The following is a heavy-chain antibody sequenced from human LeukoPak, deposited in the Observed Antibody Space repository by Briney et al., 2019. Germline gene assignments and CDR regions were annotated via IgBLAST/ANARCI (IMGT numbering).Heavy chain of an antibody. CDR1: GFTFSNAW. D-gene: IGHD3-16*01. J-gene: IGHJ5*02. Sequence: GGSLRLSCAASGFTFSNAWMSWVRQAPGKGLELVGRIKSKTDGGTTDYAAPVKGRFTISRDDSQNTLYLQMNSLKTEDTAVYYCTTDGEVIWFDPWGQGTLVTVSS. CDR3: TTDGEVIWFDP. CDR2: IKSKTDGGTT. V-gene: IGHV3-15*05.